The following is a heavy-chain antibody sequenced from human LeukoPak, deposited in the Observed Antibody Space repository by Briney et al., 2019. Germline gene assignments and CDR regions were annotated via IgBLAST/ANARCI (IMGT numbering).Heavy chain of an antibody. J-gene: IGHJ4*02. Sequence: GXXLRLSCAASGFTFSTYSMNWVRQAPGKGLEWISSIRDSSSYIYYADSVKGRFTLSRDNAKNSLYLQMSSLRAEDTAVYYCAREGTAYCGGDCYLDCWGQGTLVTVSS. CDR1: GFTFSTYS. CDR3: AREGTAYCGGDCYLDC. V-gene: IGHV3-21*01. CDR2: IRDSSSYI. D-gene: IGHD2-21*01.